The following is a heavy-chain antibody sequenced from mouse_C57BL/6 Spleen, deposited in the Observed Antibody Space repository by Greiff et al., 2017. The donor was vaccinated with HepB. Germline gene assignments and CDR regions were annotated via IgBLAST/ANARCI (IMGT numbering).Heavy chain of an antibody. CDR1: GYAFTNYL. Sequence: QVQLKQSGAELVRPGTSVKVSCKASGYAFTNYLIEWVKQRPGQGLEWIGVLYPGSGGTNYNEKFKGKATLTADKSSRTAYMQLSSLSSEDSAFYFCARATVVKTYYAMDYWGQGTSVTVSS. V-gene: IGHV1-54*01. CDR3: ARATVVKTYYAMDY. CDR2: LYPGSGGT. D-gene: IGHD1-1*01. J-gene: IGHJ4*01.